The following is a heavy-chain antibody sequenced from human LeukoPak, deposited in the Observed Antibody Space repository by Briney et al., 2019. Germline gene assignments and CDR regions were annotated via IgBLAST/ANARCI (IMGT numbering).Heavy chain of an antibody. Sequence: GGSLRLSCSASGFPFSSYALHCVRQAPGKGLEWVALISYDGANTYYADSMKGRFTISRDNSKNTLYLQMSSLRAEDTAVYYCVRDDGDDYLWGSHGAFDFWGQGAMVTVSS. V-gene: IGHV3-30-3*01. CDR2: ISYDGANT. CDR3: VRDDGDDYLWGSHGAFDF. CDR1: GFPFSSYA. J-gene: IGHJ3*01. D-gene: IGHD3-16*01.